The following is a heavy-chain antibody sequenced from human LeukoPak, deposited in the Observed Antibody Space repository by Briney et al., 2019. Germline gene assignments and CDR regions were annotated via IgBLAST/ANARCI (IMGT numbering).Heavy chain of an antibody. CDR3: ARQVDSTMALPDY. CDR1: GYTFASYG. J-gene: IGHJ4*02. CDR2: ISAYNGNT. V-gene: IGHV1-18*01. Sequence: ASVKVSCKASGYTFASYGFTWVRQAPGQGLEWMGWISAYNGNTNYAQKLQGRVTMTTDTSTSTAYMGLRSLRSDDTAVYYCARQVDSTMALPDYWGQGTLVTVSS. D-gene: IGHD3-10*01.